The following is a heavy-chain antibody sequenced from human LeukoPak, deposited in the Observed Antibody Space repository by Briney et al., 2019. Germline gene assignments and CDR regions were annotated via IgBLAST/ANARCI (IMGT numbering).Heavy chain of an antibody. J-gene: IGHJ4*02. CDR2: ISSSSSYI. V-gene: IGHV3-21*01. CDR1: GFTFSSYS. CDR3: ARGVNRGPAD. Sequence: PGGSLRLSCAASGFTFSSYSMNWVRQAPGKGLEWVSSISSSSSYIYYADSVKGRFAISRDNAKNSLYLQMNSLRAEDTAVYYCARGVNRGPADWGQGTLVTVSS. D-gene: IGHD3-10*01.